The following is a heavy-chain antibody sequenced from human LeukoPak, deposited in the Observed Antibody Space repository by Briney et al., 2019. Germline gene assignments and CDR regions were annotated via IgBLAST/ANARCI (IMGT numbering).Heavy chain of an antibody. CDR3: AKVLAYYFDY. J-gene: IGHJ4*02. Sequence: AGGSLRLSCAASGFTVSSYAMSWVRQAPGKGLEWVSAIGSGTYYADSVKGRFTISRDNSKNTLYLQMNSLRAEDTAVYYCAKVLAYYFDYWGQGTLVTVSS. CDR1: GFTVSSYA. CDR2: IGSGT. V-gene: IGHV3-23*01.